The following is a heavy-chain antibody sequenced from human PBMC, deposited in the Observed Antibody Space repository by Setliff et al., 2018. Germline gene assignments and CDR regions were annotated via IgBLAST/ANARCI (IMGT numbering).Heavy chain of an antibody. Sequence: ASVKVSCKAAGYALTSYALNWVRQAPGQGLEWMGWIHGGNGKTQYSQNFQGRVSLTTDTSANTGYMEPRTLKSEDTAVYYCARDDGGWNVFWGQGTVVTVSS. J-gene: IGHJ4*02. D-gene: IGHD1-1*01. CDR3: ARDDGGWNVF. CDR1: GYALTSYA. V-gene: IGHV1-3*01. CDR2: IHGGNGKT.